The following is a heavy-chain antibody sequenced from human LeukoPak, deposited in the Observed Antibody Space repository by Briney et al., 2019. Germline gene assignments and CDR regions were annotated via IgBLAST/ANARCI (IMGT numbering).Heavy chain of an antibody. CDR1: GFTLSTSW. Sequence: GGSLRLPCAASGFTLSTSWMGWVRQAPGEGLEWVANIKQDGSEKYYVDSVRGRFTISRDNAKNSLYLQMNSLRAEDTAVYYCARDRFYGDYAGVADYWGQGTLVTVSS. V-gene: IGHV3-7*01. CDR2: IKQDGSEK. CDR3: ARDRFYGDYAGVADY. J-gene: IGHJ4*02. D-gene: IGHD4-17*01.